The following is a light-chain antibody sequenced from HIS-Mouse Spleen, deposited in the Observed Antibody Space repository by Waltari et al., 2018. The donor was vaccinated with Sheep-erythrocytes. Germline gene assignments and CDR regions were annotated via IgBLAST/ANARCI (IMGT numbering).Light chain of an antibody. V-gene: IGLV2-11*01. Sequence: QSALTQPRSVSGSPGQSVTISCTGTSSDVGGYNYVSWYQQHPGKAPKLMIYDVITRPAGVPDRFSGSKSCNTASLTISGLQAEDEADYYCCSYAGSYNHVFATGTKVTVL. J-gene: IGLJ1*01. CDR1: SSDVGGYNY. CDR2: DVI. CDR3: CSYAGSYNHV.